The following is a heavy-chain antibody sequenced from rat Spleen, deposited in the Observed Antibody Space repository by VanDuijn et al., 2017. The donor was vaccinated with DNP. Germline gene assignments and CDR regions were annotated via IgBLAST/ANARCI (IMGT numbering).Heavy chain of an antibody. CDR3: ARYGSVALDY. CDR2: ITANSGGT. CDR1: GFTFENHW. J-gene: IGHJ2*01. Sequence: EVQLVGSGGDLVQPGRSLKLSCVASGFTFENHWMTWIRQVPGKGLEWVASITANSGGTYYPDSVKGRFTISRDNPKNTQYLQMDSLRSEDTATYYCARYGSVALDYWGQGVMVTVSS. D-gene: IGHD1-7*01. V-gene: IGHV5-31*01.